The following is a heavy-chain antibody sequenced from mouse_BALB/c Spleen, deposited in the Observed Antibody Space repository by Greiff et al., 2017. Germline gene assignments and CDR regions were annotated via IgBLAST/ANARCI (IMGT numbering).Heavy chain of an antibody. V-gene: IGHV5-6*02. D-gene: IGHD1-2*01. J-gene: IGHJ2*01. CDR3: TRDSTATGDYFDY. Sequence: EVKLEESGGDLVKPGGSLKLSCAASGFTFSSYGMSWVRQTPDKRLEWVATISSGGSYTYYPDSVKGRFTISRDNAKNTLYLQMSSLKSEDTAMYYCTRDSTATGDYFDYWGQGTTLTVSS. CDR2: ISSGGSYT. CDR1: GFTFSSYG.